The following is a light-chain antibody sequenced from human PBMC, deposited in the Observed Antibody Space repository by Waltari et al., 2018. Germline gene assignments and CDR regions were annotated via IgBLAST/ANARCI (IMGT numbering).Light chain of an antibody. CDR3: QQYNNWPPYT. CDR2: GAS. J-gene: IGKJ2*01. Sequence: EIVMTQSPATLSVSPGERATLSCRASQRVNSNLAWYQQKPGQAPRLLIYGASTRATGIPARFSGSGSGTEFTLTISSLQSEDFAVYYCQQYNNWPPYTFGQGTELEIK. V-gene: IGKV3-15*01. CDR1: QRVNSN.